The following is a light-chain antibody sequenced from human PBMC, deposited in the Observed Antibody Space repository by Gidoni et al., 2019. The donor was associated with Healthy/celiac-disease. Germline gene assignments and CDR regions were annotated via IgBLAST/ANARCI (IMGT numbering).Light chain of an antibody. CDR2: LGS. CDR1: QSLLHSNGYNY. CDR3: MQALQTPRT. Sequence: DSVMTQSPLSLPVTPGEPASISCRSSQSLLHSNGYNYLDWYLQKLGQSPQLLIYLGSNRASGVPDRFSGSGSGTDFTLKISRVEAEDVGVYYCMQALQTPRTFGQGTKVEIK. J-gene: IGKJ1*01. V-gene: IGKV2-28*01.